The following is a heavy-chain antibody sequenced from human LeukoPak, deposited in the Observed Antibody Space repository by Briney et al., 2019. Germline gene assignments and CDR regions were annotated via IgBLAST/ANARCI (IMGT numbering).Heavy chain of an antibody. CDR2: IYSGGST. CDR3: ARGAIFVGGVGAQDY. V-gene: IGHV3-53*01. CDR1: GFTVTGNY. Sequence: GGSLRLSCAASGFTVTGNYISWVRHAPRPGLGWVSVIYSGGSTFYADSVKGRFTISRDNSKNTLFLQMHSLRAEDTAVYYCARGAIFVGGVGAQDYWGQGTLVTVSS. J-gene: IGHJ4*02. D-gene: IGHD1-26*01.